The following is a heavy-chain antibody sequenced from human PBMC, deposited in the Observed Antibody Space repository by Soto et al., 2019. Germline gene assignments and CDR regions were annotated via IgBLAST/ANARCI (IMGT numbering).Heavy chain of an antibody. CDR3: ALYRGDSSGNWFDP. Sequence: QLQLQESGPGLVKPSETLSLTCTVSGGSISSSGYYWGWVRQPPGKGLEWIGTIYYSETTYYNPSLKSRVTISVDTSKNQFSLKLSSVTAADTAVYYCALYRGDSSGNWFDPWGQGTLVTVSS. D-gene: IGHD3-22*01. CDR2: IYYSETT. CDR1: GGSISSSGYY. J-gene: IGHJ5*02. V-gene: IGHV4-39*01.